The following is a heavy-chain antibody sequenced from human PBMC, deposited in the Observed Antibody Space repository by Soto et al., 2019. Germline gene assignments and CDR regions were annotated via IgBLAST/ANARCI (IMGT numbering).Heavy chain of an antibody. CDR2: INPNSGGT. CDR1: GYSFTAYC. J-gene: IGHJ4*01. Sequence: QVHLVQSGAEVKKSGASVKVSCEASGYSFTAYCVHWVRQAPGQGLEWMGWINPNSGGTNYAQRFQGRVAMTTDTSTNTAYMDLNSLKSDDTALYFCARSSGTYSDFDYWGQGTQVTVSS. CDR3: ARSSGTYSDFDY. V-gene: IGHV1-2*02. D-gene: IGHD1-26*01.